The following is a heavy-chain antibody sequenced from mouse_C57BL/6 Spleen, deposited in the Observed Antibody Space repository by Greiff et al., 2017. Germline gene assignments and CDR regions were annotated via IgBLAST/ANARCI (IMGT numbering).Heavy chain of an antibody. CDR1: GYTFTDYE. V-gene: IGHV1-15*01. CDR2: IDPETGGT. D-gene: IGHD2-4*01. Sequence: QVQLQQSGAELVRPGASVTLSCKASGYTFTDYEMHWVKQTPVHGLEWIGAIDPETGGTAYNQKFKGKAILTADKSSSTAYMELRSLTSEDSAVYYCTRRRLRRYFDVWGTGTTVTVSS. CDR3: TRRRLRRYFDV. J-gene: IGHJ1*03.